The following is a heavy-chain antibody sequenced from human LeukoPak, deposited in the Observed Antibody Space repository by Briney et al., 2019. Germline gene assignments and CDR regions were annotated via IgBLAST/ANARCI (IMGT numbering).Heavy chain of an antibody. V-gene: IGHV1-69*13. J-gene: IGHJ4*02. Sequence: ASVKVSCKASGGTFSSYAISWVRQAPGQGLEWMGGIIPIFGTANYAQKFQGRVTITADESTSTAYMELSSLRSEDTAVYYCATPPDGYYDSSGPLGYWGQGTLVTVSS. D-gene: IGHD3-22*01. CDR2: IIPIFGTA. CDR1: GGTFSSYA. CDR3: ATPPDGYYDSSGPLGY.